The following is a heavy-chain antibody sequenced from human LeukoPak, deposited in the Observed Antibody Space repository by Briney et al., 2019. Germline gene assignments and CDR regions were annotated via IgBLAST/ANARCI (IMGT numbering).Heavy chain of an antibody. D-gene: IGHD3-10*01. V-gene: IGHV1-2*02. CDR2: INPNSGGT. CDR1: GYTFTGYY. CDR3: ARDNHYYGSGSYDAFDI. J-gene: IGHJ3*02. Sequence: ASVKVSCKASGYTFTGYYMHWVRQAPGQGLEWMGWINPNSGGTNYAQKFQGRVTMTRDTSISTAYMELSRLRSDDTAVYYCARDNHYYGSGSYDAFDIWGQRTMVTVSS.